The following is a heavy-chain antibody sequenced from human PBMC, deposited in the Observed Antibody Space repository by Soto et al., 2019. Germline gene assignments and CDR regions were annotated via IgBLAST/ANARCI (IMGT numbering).Heavy chain of an antibody. Sequence: ASLNVSCTASGSSFRTYAINWERQAPGQGLEWMGGIIPMLAAPTYAQKFQGRLTITADESTTTVYMELSSLTSEDTAVYYCARVGPPSPFAFWFFDLSGGVAVVTVSS. CDR2: IIPMLAAP. J-gene: IGHJ2*01. CDR1: GSSFRTYA. CDR3: ARVGPPSPFAFWFFDL. V-gene: IGHV1-69*13.